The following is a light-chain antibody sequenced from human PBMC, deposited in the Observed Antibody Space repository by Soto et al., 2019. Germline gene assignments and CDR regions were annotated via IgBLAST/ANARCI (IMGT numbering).Light chain of an antibody. J-gene: IGLJ1*01. CDR2: EVN. CDR3: SSFSSSSTPYV. CDR1: STDVGGYKY. V-gene: IGLV2-14*01. Sequence: QSVLTQPASVSGSPGQSITISCTGTSTDVGGYKYVSWYQQHPGTAPKLMIFEVNGRPSGVSDRFSGSKSGNTASLTISGLQPEDEADYYCSSFSSSSTPYVFGTGTQVTVL.